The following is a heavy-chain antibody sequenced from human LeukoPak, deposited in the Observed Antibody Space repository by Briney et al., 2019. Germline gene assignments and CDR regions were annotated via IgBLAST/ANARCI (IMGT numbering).Heavy chain of an antibody. CDR2: ISYDGSNK. CDR1: GFTFSSYA. V-gene: IGHV3-30-3*01. CDR3: ARDRDTYGMDV. Sequence: GGSLRLSCAASGFTFSSYAMHWVRQAPGKGLGWVAVISYDGSNKYYADSVKGRFTISRDNSKNTLYLQMNSLRAEDTAVYYCARDRDTYGMDVWGQGTTVTVSS. D-gene: IGHD2-21*01. J-gene: IGHJ6*02.